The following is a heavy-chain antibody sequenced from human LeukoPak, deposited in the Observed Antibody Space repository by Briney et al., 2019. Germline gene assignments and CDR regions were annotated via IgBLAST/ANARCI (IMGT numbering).Heavy chain of an antibody. D-gene: IGHD3-10*01. CDR2: INHSGST. CDR3: ARGFRGGSGSYYNVRRIYYYGMDV. J-gene: IGHJ6*02. V-gene: IGHV4-34*01. CDR1: GGSFSGYY. Sequence: SETLSLTCAVYGGSFSGYYWSWIRQPPGKGLEWIGEINHSGSTNYNPSLKSRVTISVDTSKNQFSLKLSSVTAVDTAVYYCARGFRGGSGSYYNVRRIYYYGMDVWGQGTTVTVSS.